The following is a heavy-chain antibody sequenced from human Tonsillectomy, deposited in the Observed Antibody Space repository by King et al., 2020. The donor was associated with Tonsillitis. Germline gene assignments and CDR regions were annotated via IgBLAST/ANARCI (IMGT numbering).Heavy chain of an antibody. Sequence: QLVQSGGGLVQPGGSLRLSCAATGFTFSNSWMHWVRQAPGKGLVWVSRINSDGSSITYADSVKGRFTISRDNAKNTLYLQMSSLRAEDTAVYYCSPLEPVYYGMDVWGQGTTVTVPS. CDR3: SPLEPVYYGMDV. D-gene: IGHD1-1*01. CDR1: GFTFSNSW. J-gene: IGHJ6*02. CDR2: INSDGSSI. V-gene: IGHV3-74*02.